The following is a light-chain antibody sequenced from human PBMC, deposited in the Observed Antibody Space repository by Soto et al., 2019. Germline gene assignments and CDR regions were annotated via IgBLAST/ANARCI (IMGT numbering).Light chain of an antibody. J-gene: IGKJ4*01. CDR1: QSVNSN. Sequence: EIVMTQSPATLSVSPGERATLSCRASQSVNSNLAWYQQKPGQAPRLLIYGESTRATGIPARFSGSGSGTEFTLTIDSLQSEDFAVYYCQQYNNWPLTFGGGTKVEIK. V-gene: IGKV3-15*01. CDR3: QQYNNWPLT. CDR2: GES.